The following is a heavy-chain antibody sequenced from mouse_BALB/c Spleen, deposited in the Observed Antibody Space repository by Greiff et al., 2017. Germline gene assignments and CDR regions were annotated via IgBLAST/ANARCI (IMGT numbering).Heavy chain of an antibody. Sequence: QVQLQQPGAELVRPGASVKLSCKASGYTFTSYWINWVKQRPGQGLEWIGNIYPSDSYTNYNQKFKDKATLTVDKSSSTAYMQLSSPTSEDSAVYCCTREADPWAMDYWGQGTSVTVSA. V-gene: IGHV1-69*02. J-gene: IGHJ4*01. CDR2: IYPSDSYT. CDR1: GYTFTSYW. CDR3: TREADPWAMDY.